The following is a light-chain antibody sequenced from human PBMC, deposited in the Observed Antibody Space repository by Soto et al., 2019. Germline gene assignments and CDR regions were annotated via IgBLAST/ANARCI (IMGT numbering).Light chain of an antibody. J-gene: IGLJ2*01. CDR2: EVS. Sequence: QYVLTQPASVSGSPGQSITISCTGTSSDVGGYNYVSWYQQHPGKAPKFMIYEVSNRPSGVSNRFSGSKSGNTASLTISGLQAEDEADYYCSSYTRNSTLVFGGGTKLTVL. V-gene: IGLV2-14*01. CDR1: SSDVGGYNY. CDR3: SSYTRNSTLV.